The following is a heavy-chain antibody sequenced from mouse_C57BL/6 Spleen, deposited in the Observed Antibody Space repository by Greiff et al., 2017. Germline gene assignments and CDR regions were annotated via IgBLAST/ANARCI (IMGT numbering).Heavy chain of an antibody. D-gene: IGHD1-1*01. CDR3: ASYYGSSYGAWFAY. V-gene: IGHV1-22*01. J-gene: IGHJ3*01. Sequence: VHVKQSGPELVKPGASVKMSCKASGYTFTDYNMHWVKQSHGKSLEWIGYINPNNGGTSYNQKFKGKATMTVNKSSSTAYMELRSLTSEDSAVYYCASYYGSSYGAWFAYWGQGTLVTVSA. CDR1: GYTFTDYN. CDR2: INPNNGGT.